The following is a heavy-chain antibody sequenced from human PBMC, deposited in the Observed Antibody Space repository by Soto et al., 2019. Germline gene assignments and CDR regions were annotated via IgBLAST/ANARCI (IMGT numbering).Heavy chain of an antibody. D-gene: IGHD6-13*01. J-gene: IGHJ4*02. CDR1: GFTFSTYA. CDR3: AKDQDQHLGVRFGS. V-gene: IGHV3-23*01. Sequence: EVLLLESGGGLVQPGGSLRLSCAASGFTFSTYAMIWVRQAPGKGLEWVSAISGTGGSTYYADSVKGRFTISRDNSKNTRDVQMNSRRADDTAVYYCAKDQDQHLGVRFGSLGQGTLVTVSS. CDR2: ISGTGGST.